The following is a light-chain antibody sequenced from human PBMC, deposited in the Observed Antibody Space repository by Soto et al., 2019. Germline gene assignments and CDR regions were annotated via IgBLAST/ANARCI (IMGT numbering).Light chain of an antibody. V-gene: IGLV2-23*02. Sequence: QSALTQSASVSGSPRQSITISCTGTNSDVGSYNLVSWFQQHPGKAPKLVIYEVTKRPSGVSDRFSGSKSGNTASLTISGLQAEDEADYYCFSYAGDSVYVFGTGTKVTGL. CDR1: NSDVGSYNL. J-gene: IGLJ1*01. CDR3: FSYAGDSVYV. CDR2: EVT.